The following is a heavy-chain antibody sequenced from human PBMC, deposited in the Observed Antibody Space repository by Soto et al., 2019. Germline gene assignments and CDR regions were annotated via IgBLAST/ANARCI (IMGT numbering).Heavy chain of an antibody. CDR3: ARESGDWPLNWFDP. D-gene: IGHD2-21*02. CDR1: GFNFTNHW. V-gene: IGHV3-74*01. CDR2: ITSDGKSK. J-gene: IGHJ5*02. Sequence: GGSLRLSCAASGFNFTNHWMHWVRQAPGKGLVWVSRITSDGKSKAYAESVKGRFAISRDNAKNAVYLQMNGLTVEDTAVYYCARESGDWPLNWFDPWGQGTLVTVSS.